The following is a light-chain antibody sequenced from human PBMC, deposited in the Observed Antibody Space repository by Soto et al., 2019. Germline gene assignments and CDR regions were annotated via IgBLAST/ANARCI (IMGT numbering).Light chain of an antibody. Sequence: QSVLTQPASGSGSPGQSITISCTGTSSDVGGYNYVSWYQQHPGKAPKLMIYDVSNRPSGVSNRFSGSKSGNTASLTISGLQAEDEADYYCSSYTSSSTLRVFGTGTKVPVL. CDR3: SSYTSSSTLRV. CDR1: SSDVGGYNY. V-gene: IGLV2-14*01. J-gene: IGLJ1*01. CDR2: DVS.